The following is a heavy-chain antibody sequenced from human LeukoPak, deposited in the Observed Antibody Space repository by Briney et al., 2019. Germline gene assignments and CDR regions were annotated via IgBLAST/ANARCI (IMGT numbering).Heavy chain of an antibody. CDR2: IISSSSYI. CDR1: GFTFSIYI. V-gene: IGHV3-21*01. Sequence: GGSLRLSCAPSGFTFSIYIVNWVRQAPGRGLEGVSSIISSSSYIYYADSVKSRFTISRDNAKNSLYLQINSLRAEDTAVYYCARGAAINYYFDYWGKGTLVTVSS. J-gene: IGHJ4*02. CDR3: ARGAAINYYFDY. D-gene: IGHD6-25*01.